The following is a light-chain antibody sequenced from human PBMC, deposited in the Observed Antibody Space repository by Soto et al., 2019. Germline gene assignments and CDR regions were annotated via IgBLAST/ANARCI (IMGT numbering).Light chain of an antibody. V-gene: IGKV3D-20*02. CDR3: QQRSNWQGAT. CDR1: QSVSSNF. CDR2: GAS. J-gene: IGKJ4*01. Sequence: EIFLTQSPGTLSLSPGERTTLSCRASQSVSSNFLDWYQQKPGQAPRLLIYGASSRATGIPARFSGSGSGTDFTLTISSLEPEDFAVYYCQQRSNWQGATFGGGTKVDIK.